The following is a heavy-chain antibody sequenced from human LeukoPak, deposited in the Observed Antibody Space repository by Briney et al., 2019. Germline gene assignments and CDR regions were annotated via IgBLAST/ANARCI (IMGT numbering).Heavy chain of an antibody. V-gene: IGHV4-59*08. D-gene: IGHD5-18*01. CDR2: IYYSGST. J-gene: IGHJ4*02. Sequence: SSETLSLTCTVSGGSISSYYWSWIRQPPGKGLEWIGYIYYSGSTNYNPSLKSRVTISVDTSKNQFSLRLSSVTAADTAVYYCARRGYSYGYVDYWGQGTLVTVSS. CDR3: ARRGYSYGYVDY. CDR1: GGSISSYY.